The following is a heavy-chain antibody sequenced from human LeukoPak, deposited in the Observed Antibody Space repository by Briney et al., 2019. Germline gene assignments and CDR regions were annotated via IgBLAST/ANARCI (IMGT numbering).Heavy chain of an antibody. V-gene: IGHV3-23*01. Sequence: PGGSLRLSCAASGFTFSSYAMSWVRQAPGKGLEWVSAISGSGSSTYYADSVKGRFTISRDNSKNTLYLQMNSLRAEDTAVYYCAKDGCSSTSCYRSEGFDPWGQGTLVTVSS. CDR2: ISGSGSST. J-gene: IGHJ5*02. CDR1: GFTFSSYA. D-gene: IGHD2-2*02. CDR3: AKDGCSSTSCYRSEGFDP.